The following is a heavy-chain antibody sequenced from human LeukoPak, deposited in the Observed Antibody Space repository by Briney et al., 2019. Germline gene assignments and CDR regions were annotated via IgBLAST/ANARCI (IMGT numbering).Heavy chain of an antibody. CDR3: ARDLLTGELSDY. D-gene: IGHD3-16*02. CDR2: ISAYNGNT. Sequence: ASVKVSCKASGYTFTSYGISWARQAPGQGLEWMGWISAYNGNTNYAQKLQGRVTMTTDTSTSTAYMELRSLRSDDTAVYYCARDLLTGELSDYWGQGTLVTVSS. J-gene: IGHJ4*02. V-gene: IGHV1-18*01. CDR1: GYTFTSYG.